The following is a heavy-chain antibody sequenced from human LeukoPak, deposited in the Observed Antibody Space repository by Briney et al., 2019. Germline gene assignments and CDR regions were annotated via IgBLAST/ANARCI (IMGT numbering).Heavy chain of an antibody. Sequence: SETLSLTCTVSGGSVSSGNYYWTWIRQPPGKGLEWIGYIYYTGSTVYNPSLKSRVTLSLDTPNSQFSLKLSSVTAADTAVYYCASPGPDFGDYAYAYWGQGALVTVSS. CDR3: ASPGPDFGDYAYAY. CDR1: GGSVSSGNYY. D-gene: IGHD4-17*01. CDR2: IYYTGST. J-gene: IGHJ4*02. V-gene: IGHV4-61*01.